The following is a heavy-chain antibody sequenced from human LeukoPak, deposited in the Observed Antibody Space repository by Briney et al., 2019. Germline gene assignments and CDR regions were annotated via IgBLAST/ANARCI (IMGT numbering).Heavy chain of an antibody. V-gene: IGHV4-34*01. CDR3: ARGALFCSGGSCLKWFDP. J-gene: IGHJ5*02. CDR2: INHSGST. D-gene: IGHD2-15*01. Sequence: SETLSLTCAVYGGSFSGCYWSWIRQPPGKGLEWIGEINHSGSTNYNPSLKSRVTISVDTSKNQFSLKLSSVTAADTAVYYCARGALFCSGGSCLKWFDPWGQGTLVTVSS. CDR1: GGSFSGCY.